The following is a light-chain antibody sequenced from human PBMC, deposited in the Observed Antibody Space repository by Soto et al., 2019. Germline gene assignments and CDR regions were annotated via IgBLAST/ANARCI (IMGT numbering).Light chain of an antibody. CDR3: RSYTNSSTYV. Sequence: QSVLTQPASVSGSPGQSVTISCTGTSSDVGGYNCVSWYQQHPGKAPKLMIYDVSNRPSGVSNRFSGSKSGNTASLTISGLQAEDGADYYCRSYTNSSTYVFGTGTKVTVL. CDR1: SSDVGGYNC. CDR2: DVS. V-gene: IGLV2-14*03. J-gene: IGLJ1*01.